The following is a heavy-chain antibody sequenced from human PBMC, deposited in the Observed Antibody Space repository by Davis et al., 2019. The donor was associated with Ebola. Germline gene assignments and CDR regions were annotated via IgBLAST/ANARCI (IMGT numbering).Heavy chain of an antibody. V-gene: IGHV1-18*01. CDR1: GYTFTSYG. J-gene: IGHJ6*03. D-gene: IGHD2-2*01. CDR2: ISAYNGNT. CDR3: ARRGYCSSTSCPYYYYYMDV. Sequence: ASVKVSCKASGYTFTSYGISWVRQAPGQGLEWMGWISAYNGNTNYAQKLQGRVTMTTDTSTSTAYMELRSLRSDDTAVYYCARRGYCSSTSCPYYYYYMDVWGKGTTVTVSS.